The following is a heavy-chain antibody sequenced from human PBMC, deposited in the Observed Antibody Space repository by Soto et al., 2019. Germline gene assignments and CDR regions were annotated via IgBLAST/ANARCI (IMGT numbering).Heavy chain of an antibody. J-gene: IGHJ6*02. CDR2: LYYQRT. CDR3: VRELGLTARPDDKYYYYALDV. Sequence: NRSETLSLTXEVAGVSVSKRTHDCTWILQPAGSGLEGIGFLYYQRTNYNPSSKRPLTIPLDTSKHQTSRNPSSVPAADTAVYYCVRELGLTARPDDKYYYYALDVWGQGTTVTVSS. V-gene: IGHV4-61*01. D-gene: IGHD3-22*01. CDR1: GVSVSKRTHD.